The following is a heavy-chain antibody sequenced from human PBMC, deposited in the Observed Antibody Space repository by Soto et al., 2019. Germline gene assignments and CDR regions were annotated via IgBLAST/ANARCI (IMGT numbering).Heavy chain of an antibody. CDR2: ISGSGGSA. J-gene: IGHJ4*02. CDR1: GFTFSSYA. Sequence: SLRLSCAASGFTFSSYAMTWVRQAPGKGLEWVSGISGSGGSAYYVDSVKGRFAISRDNSKDTLYLQMNSLRAEDTAVYYCAKVLRFLESIDYWGQGTLVTVSS. V-gene: IGHV3-23*01. D-gene: IGHD3-3*01. CDR3: AKVLRFLESIDY.